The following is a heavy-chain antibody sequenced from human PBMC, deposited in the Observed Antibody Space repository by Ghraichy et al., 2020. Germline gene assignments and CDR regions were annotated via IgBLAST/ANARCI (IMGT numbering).Heavy chain of an antibody. CDR1: GFTFSNYS. V-gene: IGHV3-21*04. D-gene: IGHD3-3*01. CDR2: ISTESSYI. Sequence: GGSLRLSCAASGFTFSNYSMSWVRQAPGKGLEWVAAISTESSYIYYGDSVKGRFTSSRDDPKNSLYLQMNSLRAEDTAVYYCARGVGRNGFWRGYVGGAVDTWGQGTRVTVPS. J-gene: IGHJ3*02. CDR3: ARGVGRNGFWRGYVGGAVDT.